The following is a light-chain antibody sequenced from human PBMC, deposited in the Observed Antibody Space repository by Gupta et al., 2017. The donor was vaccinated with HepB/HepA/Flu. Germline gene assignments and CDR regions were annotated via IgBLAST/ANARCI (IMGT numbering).Light chain of an antibody. Sequence: DVVMTQSPLSLPVTLGQPASISCTSTQSLIHSDGNTYLNWFHQRPGQTPRRLFYKVSNRDSGVPDRFSGSGSGTDFTLKISRVEAEDVGIYYCMQGTHWPRSFGQGTRLEIK. V-gene: IGKV2-30*02. CDR2: KVS. CDR3: MQGTHWPRS. CDR1: QSLIHSDGNTY. J-gene: IGKJ2*04.